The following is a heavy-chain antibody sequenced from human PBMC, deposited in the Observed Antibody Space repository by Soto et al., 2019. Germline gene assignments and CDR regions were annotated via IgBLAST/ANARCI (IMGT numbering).Heavy chain of an antibody. CDR2: ISGSGGST. V-gene: IGHV3-23*01. CDR3: AKYQVFGWYFDL. D-gene: IGHD3-10*01. CDR1: GFTFSSYA. J-gene: IGHJ2*01. Sequence: HPVGSLRLSCAASGFTFSSYAMSWVRQAPGKGLEWVSAISGSGGSTYYADSVKGRFTISRDNSKNTLYLQMNSLRAEDTAVYYCAKYQVFGWYFDLWGRGTLVTVSS.